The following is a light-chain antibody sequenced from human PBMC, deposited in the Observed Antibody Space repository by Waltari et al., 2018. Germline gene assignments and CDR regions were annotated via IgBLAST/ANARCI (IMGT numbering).Light chain of an antibody. V-gene: IGKV3-11*01. Sequence: EIVLTQSPATLSLSPGERASLSCRASQSVGTSLAWYQQKPGQAPRLLIYDASNRATDIPARFSGVGSGTDFTVTISSLEPEDFAVYYCQQRSNWPELTFGGGTKVQIK. CDR3: QQRSNWPELT. CDR1: QSVGTS. CDR2: DAS. J-gene: IGKJ4*01.